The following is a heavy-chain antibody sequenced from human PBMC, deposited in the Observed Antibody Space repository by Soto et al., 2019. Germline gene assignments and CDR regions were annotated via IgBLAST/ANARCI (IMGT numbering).Heavy chain of an antibody. CDR3: ARDIGATGPFDY. V-gene: IGHV3-33*01. CDR2: IWYDGSNE. CDR1: GFTFSSCG. Sequence: GGSLRLSCAASGFTFSSCGMHWVRQAPGKGLEWVAVIWYDGSNEYYVDSVKGRFTISRDNSKNTLYLQMNSLRAEDTAVYYCARDIGATGPFDYWGQGTLVTVS. D-gene: IGHD6-13*01. J-gene: IGHJ4*02.